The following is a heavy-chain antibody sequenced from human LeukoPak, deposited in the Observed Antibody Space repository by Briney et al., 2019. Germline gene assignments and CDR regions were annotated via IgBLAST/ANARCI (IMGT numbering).Heavy chain of an antibody. CDR2: ISSSGGTI. J-gene: IGHJ6*03. V-gene: IGHV3-11*04. D-gene: IGHD3-16*02. CDR1: GFTFSDYY. CDR3: ARHYYYVVGSNRSYYYYYMDV. Sequence: GGSLRLSCAASGFTFSDYYMSWLRQAPGKGLEWVSYISSSGGTIYYADSVKGRFTISRDNAKNSLYLQMNSLRAEDTAVYYYARHYYYVVGSNRSYYYYYMDVWGKGNTVTVSS.